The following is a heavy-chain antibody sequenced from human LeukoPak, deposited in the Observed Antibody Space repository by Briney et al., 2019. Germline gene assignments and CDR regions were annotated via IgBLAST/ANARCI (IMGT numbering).Heavy chain of an antibody. D-gene: IGHD3-10*01. CDR3: AKDIPYYYGSGSYGGFDY. CDR1: GFTFSSYA. Sequence: PGGSLRLSCAASGFTFSSYAMSWVRQAPGKGLEWVSAISGSGGSTYYADSVKGRFTISRDNSKNTLYLQMNSLRAEDTAVYYCAKDIPYYYGSGSYGGFDYWGQGTLVTVSS. V-gene: IGHV3-23*01. CDR2: ISGSGGST. J-gene: IGHJ4*02.